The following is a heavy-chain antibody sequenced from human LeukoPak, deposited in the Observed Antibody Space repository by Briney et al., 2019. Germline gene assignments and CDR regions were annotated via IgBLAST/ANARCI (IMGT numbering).Heavy chain of an antibody. Sequence: PSGTLSLTCAVSGDSISSANWWSWVRQPPGKGLEWIGEIYHSGSTNYNPSLKSRVTMSVDTSKNQFSLNLSSVTAADTAVYYCARYKTYGPFDFWGQGTLVTVSS. D-gene: IGHD2-8*01. J-gene: IGHJ4*02. CDR3: ARYKTYGPFDF. CDR2: IYHSGST. CDR1: GDSISSANW. V-gene: IGHV4-4*02.